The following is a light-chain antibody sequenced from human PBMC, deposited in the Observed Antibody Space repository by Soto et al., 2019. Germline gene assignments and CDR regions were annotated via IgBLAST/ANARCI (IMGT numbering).Light chain of an antibody. V-gene: IGLV1-40*01. Sequence: QSVLTQPPSVSGAPGQRVTISCTGSSSNIGAGYDVHWYQQLPGTAPKLLIYGNSNRPSGVPDRFSGSKSGTSASLAITGLQAEDEADYYCQSDDSSLRAHVVFGGGTKLTVL. CDR1: SSNIGAGYD. CDR3: QSDDSSLRAHVV. CDR2: GNS. J-gene: IGLJ2*01.